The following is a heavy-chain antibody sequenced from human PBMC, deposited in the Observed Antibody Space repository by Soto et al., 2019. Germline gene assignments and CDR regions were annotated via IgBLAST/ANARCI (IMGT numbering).Heavy chain of an antibody. CDR3: ARDTPDTYSLYSDFDY. V-gene: IGHV3-48*01. CDR2: ISYNSRNT. CDR1: GFTFNRCG. J-gene: IGHJ4*02. Sequence: GSLRLSCAASGFTFNRCGMNWVRQAPGKGPEWISYISYNSRNTYYADSVKGRFTISRDNAENSLYLQMNSLRVADTAVYYCARDTPDTYSLYSDFDYWGQGALVTVSS. D-gene: IGHD2-15*01.